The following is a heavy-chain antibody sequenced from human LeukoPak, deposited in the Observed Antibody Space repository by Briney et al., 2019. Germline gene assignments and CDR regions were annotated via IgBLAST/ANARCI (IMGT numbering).Heavy chain of an antibody. Sequence: SAKVSCKASGGTFSSYAISWVRQAPGQGLGWMGGIIPIFGTANFAQKFQGRVTITADESTSTAYMELSSLRSEDTAVYYCARDRESSGEGTWFDRWGQGTLVTVSS. CDR3: ARDRESSGEGTWFDR. V-gene: IGHV1-69*13. CDR1: GGTFSSYA. J-gene: IGHJ5*02. D-gene: IGHD6-19*01. CDR2: IIPIFGTA.